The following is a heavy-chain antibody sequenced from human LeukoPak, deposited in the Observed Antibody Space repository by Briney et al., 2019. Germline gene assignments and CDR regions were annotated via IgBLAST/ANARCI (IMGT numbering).Heavy chain of an antibody. V-gene: IGHV3-15*01. CDR3: TTGFFGVVVAATRFDP. CDR1: GFTFSNAW. Sequence: GGSLRLSCAASGFTFSNAWMSWVRQAPGKGLEWVGCIKSKTDGGTTDYAAPVKGRFTISRDDSKNTLYLQMSSLKTEDTAVYYCTTGFFGVVVAATRFDPWGQGTLVTVSS. J-gene: IGHJ5*02. CDR2: IKSKTDGGTT. D-gene: IGHD2-15*01.